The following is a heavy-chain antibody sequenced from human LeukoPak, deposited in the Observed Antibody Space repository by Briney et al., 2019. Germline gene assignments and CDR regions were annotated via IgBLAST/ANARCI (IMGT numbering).Heavy chain of an antibody. CDR1: GYTFTSYD. CDR2: MNPNSGNT. D-gene: IGHD2-15*01. CDR3: ARGLRRMNWFEP. V-gene: IGHV1-8*01. J-gene: IGHJ5*02. Sequence: GASVKVSCKASGYTFTSYDINWVRQATGQGLEWMGWMNPNSGNTGYAQKFQGRVTMTRNTSISTAYMELSSLRSEDTAVCYCARGLRRMNWFEPSGQGTLVTVST.